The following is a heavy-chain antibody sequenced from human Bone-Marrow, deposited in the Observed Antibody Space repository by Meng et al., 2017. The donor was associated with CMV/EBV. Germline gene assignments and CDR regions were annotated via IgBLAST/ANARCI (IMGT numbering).Heavy chain of an antibody. Sequence: GGSLRLSCAASGFTSSRYARHWVRQAPGKGLEWVAVISYDGSNKYYADSVKGRFTISRDNSKNTLYLQMNSLRAEDTAVYYCARDPHYLGYFDYWGQGTLVTVSS. CDR3: ARDPHYLGYFDY. CDR1: GFTSSRYA. J-gene: IGHJ4*02. CDR2: ISYDGSNK. D-gene: IGHD3-10*01. V-gene: IGHV3-30-3*01.